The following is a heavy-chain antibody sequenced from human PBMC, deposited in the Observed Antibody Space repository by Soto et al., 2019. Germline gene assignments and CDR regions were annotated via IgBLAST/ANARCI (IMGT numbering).Heavy chain of an antibody. Sequence: SETLSLTCTVSGGSISSYYWSWIRQPPGKGLEWIGYIYYSGSTNYNPSLKSRVTISVDTSKNQFSLKLCSVTAADTAVYYCAGGIAGPPYYYYYYMDFSGKGTTVTVSS. V-gene: IGHV4-59*08. J-gene: IGHJ6*03. CDR1: GGSISSYY. CDR3: AGGIAGPPYYYYYYMDF. D-gene: IGHD6-13*01. CDR2: IYYSGST.